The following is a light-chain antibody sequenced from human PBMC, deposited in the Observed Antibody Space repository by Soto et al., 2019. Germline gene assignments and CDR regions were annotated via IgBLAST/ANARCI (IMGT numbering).Light chain of an antibody. CDR2: DVA. Sequence: QSALTQPASVSGSPGQSITISCTGTSSDIGGYNYVSWYQQHPGKAPKLMIYDVANRPSGVSNRFSGSKSDNTASLTISGLQAEDESDYYCSSYTISSTLVLFGGGTKLTVL. J-gene: IGLJ2*01. V-gene: IGLV2-14*03. CDR3: SSYTISSTLVL. CDR1: SSDIGGYNY.